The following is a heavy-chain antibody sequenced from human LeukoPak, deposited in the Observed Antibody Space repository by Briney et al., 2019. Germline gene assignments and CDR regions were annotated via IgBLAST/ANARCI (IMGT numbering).Heavy chain of an antibody. V-gene: IGHV4-30-4*01. CDR3: ARGIVVESYYYGMDV. CDR1: GGSISSGDYY. Sequence: PSQTLALPCTVSGGSISSGDYYWSWIPQPPGKGLEWNGYIYYSGSTYYNPSLKSQVTISVDTSKKQFSLKLSSVAAADTAVYYCARGIVVESYYYGMDVWGKGTTVTVSS. D-gene: IGHD2-2*01. J-gene: IGHJ6*04. CDR2: IYYSGST.